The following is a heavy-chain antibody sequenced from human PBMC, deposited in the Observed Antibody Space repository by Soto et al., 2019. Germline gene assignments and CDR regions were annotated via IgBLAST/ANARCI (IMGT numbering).Heavy chain of an antibody. CDR1: GYTFTMYG. J-gene: IGHJ4*02. V-gene: IGHV1-18*01. CDR2: ITADNGDT. Sequence: QVQLVQSGAEVKKPGDSVKVSCKTSGYTFTMYGISWVRQAPGQGLEWLGWITADNGDTKYAQKGQDRVTMTMDTSKNSVYMELRSLISFDTDGYYCAKRTPGSAIGVGDYWGQGTLVTVSS. D-gene: IGHD1-1*01. CDR3: AKRTPGSAIGVGDY.